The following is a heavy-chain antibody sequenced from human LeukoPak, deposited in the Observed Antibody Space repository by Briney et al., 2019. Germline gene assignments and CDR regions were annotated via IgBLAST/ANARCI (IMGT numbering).Heavy chain of an antibody. V-gene: IGHV3-48*01. CDR3: ARLLGDYYYYMDV. CDR1: GFTFSSYS. D-gene: IGHD3-16*01. CDR2: ISSSSSTI. Sequence: GESLRLSCAASGFTFSSYSMNWVRQAPGQGLEWVSYISSSSSTIYYADSVKGRFTISRDNAKNSLYLQMNSLRAEDTAVYYCARLLGDYYYYMDVWGKGTTVTVSS. J-gene: IGHJ6*03.